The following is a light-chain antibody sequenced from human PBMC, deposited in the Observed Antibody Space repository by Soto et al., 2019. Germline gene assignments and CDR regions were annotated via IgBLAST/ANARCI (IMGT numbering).Light chain of an antibody. J-gene: IGKJ4*01. CDR2: DAS. V-gene: IGKV3D-15*01. CDR1: QSVHSN. CDR3: QQFSSYPLT. Sequence: EIGMKQSAATLSVSPGERVTLSCRASQSVHSNLSWYQQNPGQAPRLLIYDASTRSTGIPDRFSGGGSGTDFTLTISRLEPEDFAVYYCQQFSSYPLTFGGGTKV.